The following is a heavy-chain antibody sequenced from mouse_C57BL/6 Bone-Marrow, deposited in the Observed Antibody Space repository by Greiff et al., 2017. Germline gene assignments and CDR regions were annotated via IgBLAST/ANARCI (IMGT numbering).Heavy chain of an antibody. Sequence: QVQLQQPGAELVRPGSSVKLSCKASGYTFTSYWMDWVKQRPGQGLEWIGNIYPSDSETHYNQKFKNKATLTVDKSSSTAYMQLSSLTSEDSAVYYCARRITTVDYWGQSTTLTVSS. CDR3: ARRITTVDY. CDR1: GYTFTSYW. D-gene: IGHD1-1*01. J-gene: IGHJ2*01. CDR2: IYPSDSET. V-gene: IGHV1-61*01.